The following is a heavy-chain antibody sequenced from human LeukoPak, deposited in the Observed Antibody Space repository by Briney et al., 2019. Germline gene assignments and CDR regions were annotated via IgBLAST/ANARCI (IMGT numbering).Heavy chain of an antibody. Sequence: PSETLSLTCTVSGGSISSHYWSWIRQPPGKGLEWIGYIYYSGSTNYNPSLKSRVTLSVDTSKNQFSLKLTSVTAADTAVYYCARGYSGVWYYFDYWGQGTLVTVSS. V-gene: IGHV4-59*11. CDR1: GGSISSHY. CDR2: IYYSGST. CDR3: ARGYSGVWYYFDY. D-gene: IGHD6-19*01. J-gene: IGHJ4*02.